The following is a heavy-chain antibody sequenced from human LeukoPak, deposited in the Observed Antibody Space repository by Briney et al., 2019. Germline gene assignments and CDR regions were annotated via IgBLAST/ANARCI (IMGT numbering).Heavy chain of an antibody. CDR1: GGTFSSYA. D-gene: IGHD1-26*01. V-gene: IGHV1-69*01. J-gene: IGHJ6*02. CDR3: ARALSGSYPPDYYYYGMDV. Sequence: SVKVSCKASGGTFSSYAIDWVRQAPGQGLEWMGGIIPIFGTTNYAQKFQGRVTITADESTSTAYMELSSLRSEDTAVYYCARALSGSYPPDYYYYGMDVWGQGTTVTVSS. CDR2: IIPIFGTT.